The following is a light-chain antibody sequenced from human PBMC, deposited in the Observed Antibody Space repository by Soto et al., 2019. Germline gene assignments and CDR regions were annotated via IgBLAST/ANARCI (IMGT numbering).Light chain of an antibody. CDR2: GAS. V-gene: IGKV3-20*01. CDR1: QSVSSNY. Sequence: ESVSTQSPGTLSLSPGERATLSCRASQSVSSNYLAWYQQKPGQAPRLLIYGASSRATGNPDRFSGSGSGTDFTLTISRLEPEDFAVYYCQQFGRSPPSWTFGQGTKVEIK. J-gene: IGKJ1*01. CDR3: QQFGRSPPSWT.